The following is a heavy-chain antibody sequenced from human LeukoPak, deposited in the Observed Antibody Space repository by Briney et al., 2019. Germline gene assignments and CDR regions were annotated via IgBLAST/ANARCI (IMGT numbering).Heavy chain of an antibody. Sequence: ASVKVSCKAFGYTFTGYYIHWVRQAPGQGLEWMGRINPNSGGTNYAQKFQGRVTMTRDTSISTAYMELNRLTSDDTAVYYCAREPMVRDFNWFDPWGQGTLVTVSS. CDR1: GYTFTGYY. D-gene: IGHD3-10*01. CDR2: INPNSGGT. J-gene: IGHJ5*02. V-gene: IGHV1-2*06. CDR3: AREPMVRDFNWFDP.